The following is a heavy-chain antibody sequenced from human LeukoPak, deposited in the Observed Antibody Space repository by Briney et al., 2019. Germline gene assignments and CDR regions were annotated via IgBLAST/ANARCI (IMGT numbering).Heavy chain of an antibody. CDR2: ITASGTAM. D-gene: IGHD1-26*01. V-gene: IGHV3-48*02. Sequence: GGSLRLSCAASGFTFSSYSMNWVRQAPGKGLEWVSHITASGTAMFFADPVKGRFTISRDNAKNSLYLQMNSLRDEDTAVYYCASSGSYRFDYWGQGTLVTVSS. CDR1: GFTFSSYS. CDR3: ASSGSYRFDY. J-gene: IGHJ4*02.